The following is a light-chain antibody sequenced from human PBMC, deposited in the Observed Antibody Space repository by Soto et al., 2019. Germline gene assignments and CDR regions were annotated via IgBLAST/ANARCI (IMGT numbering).Light chain of an antibody. J-gene: IGKJ2*01. Sequence: DIQMTQSPSSLSASVGDRVTITCRASQSINKYLNWYLQTPGKAPKLLIYAASRLHSGVPSRISGSGSGTEFTLTISSLQPEDFGTYYCQQTYRTPYTFGRGTKLEIK. CDR1: QSINKY. CDR3: QQTYRTPYT. CDR2: AAS. V-gene: IGKV1-39*01.